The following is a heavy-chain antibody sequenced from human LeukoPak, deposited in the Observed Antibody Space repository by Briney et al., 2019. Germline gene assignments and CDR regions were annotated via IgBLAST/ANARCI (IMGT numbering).Heavy chain of an antibody. V-gene: IGHV4-30-4*08. CDR1: GGSISSGDYY. Sequence: SQTLSLTCTVSGGSISSGDYYWSWIRQPPGKGLEWIGYIYYSGSTYYNPSLKSRVTISVDTSKNQFSLTLSSVTAADTAVYYCARALRSYCRSTSCYHAPGAFDTWGQGTMVTVSS. CDR3: ARALRSYCRSTSCYHAPGAFDT. J-gene: IGHJ3*02. D-gene: IGHD2-2*01. CDR2: IYYSGST.